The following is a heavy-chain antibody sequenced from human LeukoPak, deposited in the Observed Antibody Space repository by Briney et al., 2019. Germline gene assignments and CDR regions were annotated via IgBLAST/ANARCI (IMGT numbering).Heavy chain of an antibody. V-gene: IGHV4-59*01. Sequence: PSETLSLTCTVSGGSISSYYWGWIRQPPGKGLEWIGYIYYSGSTNYNPSLKSRVTISVDTSKNQVSLKLSSVTAADTAVYYCARDPYGSGSPDIWGQGTMVTVSS. J-gene: IGHJ3*02. CDR2: IYYSGST. CDR3: ARDPYGSGSPDI. CDR1: GGSISSYY. D-gene: IGHD3-10*01.